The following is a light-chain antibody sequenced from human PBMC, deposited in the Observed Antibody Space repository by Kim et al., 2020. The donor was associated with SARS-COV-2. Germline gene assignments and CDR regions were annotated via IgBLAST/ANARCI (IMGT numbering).Light chain of an antibody. CDR3: AVWDDSLNQAV. V-gene: IGLV1-44*01. Sequence: ELTQPPSASGTPGQRVTVSCSGSSSNIAINPVVWYQQLPGAAPNLLIYSNNQRPSGVPDRFSGSRSGTSASLAISGLQSGDEADYYCAVWDDSLNQAVFGGGTQLTVL. J-gene: IGLJ3*02. CDR2: SNN. CDR1: SSNIAINP.